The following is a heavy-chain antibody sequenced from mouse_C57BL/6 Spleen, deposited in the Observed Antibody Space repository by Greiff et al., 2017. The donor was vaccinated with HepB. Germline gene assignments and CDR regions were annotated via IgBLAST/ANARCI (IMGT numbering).Heavy chain of an antibody. J-gene: IGHJ3*01. CDR2: IHPSDSDT. Sequence: QVHVKQSGAELVKPGASVKVSCKASGYTFTSYWMHWVKQRPGQGLEWIGRIHPSDSDTNYNQKFKGKATLTVDKSSSTAYLQLSSLTSEDSAVYYCASTYDYDAWFAYWGQGTLVTVSA. D-gene: IGHD2-4*01. CDR3: ASTYDYDAWFAY. V-gene: IGHV1-74*01. CDR1: GYTFTSYW.